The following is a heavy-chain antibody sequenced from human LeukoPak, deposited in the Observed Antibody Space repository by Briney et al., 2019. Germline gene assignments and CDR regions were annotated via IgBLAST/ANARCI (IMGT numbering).Heavy chain of an antibody. CDR1: GFTFSNYA. CDR2: ISGSGGST. J-gene: IGHJ4*02. V-gene: IGHV3-23*01. Sequence: GGSLRLSCAASGFTFSNYAMRWVRQAPGKGLEWVSAISGSGGSTYYADSVKGRFTISRDNSKNTLYLQMNSLRAEDTAVYYCAKDTATYYYDSSGYYNYWGQGTLVTVSS. CDR3: AKDTATYYYDSSGYYNY. D-gene: IGHD3-22*01.